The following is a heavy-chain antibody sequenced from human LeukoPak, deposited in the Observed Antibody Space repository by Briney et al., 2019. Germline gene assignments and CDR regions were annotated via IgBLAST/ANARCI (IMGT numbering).Heavy chain of an antibody. D-gene: IGHD4-23*01. Sequence: ASVKVSCKGSGYTFTNYYLHWVRHAPGQGVEWMGWMNPNSGATEYQQKFQGRVTMTRDTSISTAYLEVFSLTSDDAAVYYCARGAYYGDNFPLHYWGQGSLVIVSS. V-gene: IGHV1-2*02. CDR3: ARGAYYGDNFPLHY. CDR2: MNPNSGAT. J-gene: IGHJ4*02. CDR1: GYTFTNYY.